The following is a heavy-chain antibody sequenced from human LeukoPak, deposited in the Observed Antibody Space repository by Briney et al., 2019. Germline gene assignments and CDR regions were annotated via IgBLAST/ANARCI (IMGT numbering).Heavy chain of an antibody. CDR3: ARDSIAVAGPGVDL. CDR1: GGSISSYY. V-gene: IGHV4-4*07. D-gene: IGHD6-19*01. J-gene: IGHJ2*01. CDR2: IYTSGST. Sequence: SSETLSLTCAVSGGSISSYYWSWIRQPAGKGLEWIGRIYTSGSTNYNPSLKSRVTMSVDTSKNQFSLKLSSVTAADTAVYYCARDSIAVAGPGVDLWGRGTLVTVSS.